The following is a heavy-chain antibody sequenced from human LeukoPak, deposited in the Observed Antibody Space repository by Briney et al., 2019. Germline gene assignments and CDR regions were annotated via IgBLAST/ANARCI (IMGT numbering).Heavy chain of an antibody. CDR2: IKLDGSEK. CDR3: ARVGYFVYSGSYRWNFDY. V-gene: IGHV3-7*01. Sequence: GGSLRLSCAASGFTFSSYWMSWVRQAPGKGLEWVAYIKLDGSEKYSVDSVKGRFTISRDNAKNSLYLQMNSLRAEDTAVYYCARVGYFVYSGSYRWNFDYWGQGTLVTVSS. D-gene: IGHD1-26*01. J-gene: IGHJ4*02. CDR1: GFTFSSYW.